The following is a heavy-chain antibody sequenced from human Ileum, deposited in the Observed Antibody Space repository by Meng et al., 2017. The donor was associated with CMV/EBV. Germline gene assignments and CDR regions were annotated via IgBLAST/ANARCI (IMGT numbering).Heavy chain of an antibody. CDR1: GFTLNNYG. Sequence: ASGFTLNNYGMHWVRQAPGKGLEWVAHIWNDGSNKLYADSVKGRFTISRDSFKNTLFLQMNSLRAEDTAVYYCARDKWENEAKYYDYWGQGTLVTVSS. D-gene: IGHD1-26*01. V-gene: IGHV3-33*01. J-gene: IGHJ4*02. CDR2: IWNDGSNK. CDR3: ARDKWENEAKYYDY.